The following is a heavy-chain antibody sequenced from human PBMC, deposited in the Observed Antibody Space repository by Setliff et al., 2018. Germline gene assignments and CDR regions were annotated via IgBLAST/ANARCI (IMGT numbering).Heavy chain of an antibody. Sequence: ASVKVSCKASGYTFTDYFIHWVRQVPGQGPECMGWINPNSGTTNFAQKFQGRITVTSDTSINTAYMELSGLRFDDTAVYYCARDGGAFFYQNWGQGSLVTVSS. CDR1: GYTFTDYF. J-gene: IGHJ4*02. CDR2: INPNSGTT. D-gene: IGHD2-2*01. V-gene: IGHV1-2*02. CDR3: ARDGGAFFYQN.